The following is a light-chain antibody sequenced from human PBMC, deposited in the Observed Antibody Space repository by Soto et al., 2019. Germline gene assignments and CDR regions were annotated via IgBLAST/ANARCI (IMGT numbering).Light chain of an antibody. CDR2: GAS. CDR1: QSVDSN. V-gene: IGKV3-15*01. J-gene: IGKJ1*01. CDR3: QQYNNWWT. Sequence: EIVLTQSPATLSLSPGERATLSCRASQSVDSNLAGYQQKPGQAPRLLIYGASTRATGSSARFSGSGCGIEFTLTLSSLQSEDFGGYYCQQYNNWWTLGQGTKGDIK.